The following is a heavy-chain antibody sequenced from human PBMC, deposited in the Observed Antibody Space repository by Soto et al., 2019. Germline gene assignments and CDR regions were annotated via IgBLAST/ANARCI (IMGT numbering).Heavy chain of an antibody. Sequence: SETLSLTCTVSGGSMTSYYWTWIRQPAGKGLEWIGRVYSSGGTHYNPSLKSRVTISLDTSRNQFSLRLLSVTDADTAVYFCARGQRFSDWFDPWGQGTLGTVSS. V-gene: IGHV4-4*07. D-gene: IGHD3-3*01. CDR3: ARGQRFSDWFDP. CDR1: GGSMTSYY. CDR2: VYSSGGT. J-gene: IGHJ5*02.